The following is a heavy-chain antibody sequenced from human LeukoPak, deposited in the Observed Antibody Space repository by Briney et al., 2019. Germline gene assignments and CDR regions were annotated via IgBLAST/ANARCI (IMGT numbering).Heavy chain of an antibody. J-gene: IGHJ4*02. CDR1: GGSISSGDYY. V-gene: IGHV4-30-4*08. D-gene: IGHD2-2*01. CDR2: IYYSGST. Sequence: PSETLSLTCTVSGGSISSGDYYWSWIRQPPGKGLEWIGYIYYSGSTYYNPSLKSRVTISVDTSKNQFSLKLSSVTAADTAVYYCALVVVPAATFDYWGRGTLVTVSS. CDR3: ALVVVPAATFDY.